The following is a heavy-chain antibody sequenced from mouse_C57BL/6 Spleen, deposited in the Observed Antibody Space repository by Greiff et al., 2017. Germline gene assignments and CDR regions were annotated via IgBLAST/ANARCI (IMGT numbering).Heavy chain of an antibody. CDR1: GFTFSDYY. Sequence: EVHLVESEGGLVQPGSSMKLSCTASGFTFSDYYMAWVRQVPEKGLEWVANINYDGSSTYYLDSLKSRFIISRDNAKNILYLQMSSLKSEDTATYYCARAGYPYYFDYWGQGTTLTVSS. V-gene: IGHV5-16*01. D-gene: IGHD2-2*01. CDR2: INYDGSST. J-gene: IGHJ2*01. CDR3: ARAGYPYYFDY.